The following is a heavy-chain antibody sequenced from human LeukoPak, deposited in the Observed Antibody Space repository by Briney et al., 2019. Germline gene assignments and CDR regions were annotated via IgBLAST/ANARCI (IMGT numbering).Heavy chain of an antibody. CDR3: ARGRTSDYDSHDAFDV. D-gene: IGHD3-22*01. CDR2: ISRSSNYI. J-gene: IGHJ3*01. Sequence: PGGSLRLSCAAAGFTFSTYRIDWVRQAPGEGLEWVSSISRSSNYIYYADSVKGRFTVSRDNAKNSVYLQMNSLRAEDTAMYYCARGRTSDYDSHDAFDVWGQGTLVTVSS. V-gene: IGHV3-21*01. CDR1: GFTFSTYR.